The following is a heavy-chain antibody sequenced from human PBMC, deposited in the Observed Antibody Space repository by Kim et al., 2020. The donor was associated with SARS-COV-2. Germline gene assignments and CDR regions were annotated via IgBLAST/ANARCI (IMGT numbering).Heavy chain of an antibody. CDR2: IFYLGST. CDR1: RGSINDYY. V-gene: IGHV4-59*01. J-gene: IGHJ5*02. Sequence: SETLSLTCTVSRGSINDYYWSWIRQSPEKGLEWIGYIFYLGSTNYHPSLKSRVTIPVDTSKNQFFLRLASVTAADTATYYCARSSRSWNNWFYPWGQGTLVTLS. D-gene: IGHD6-13*01. CDR3: ARSSRSWNNWFYP.